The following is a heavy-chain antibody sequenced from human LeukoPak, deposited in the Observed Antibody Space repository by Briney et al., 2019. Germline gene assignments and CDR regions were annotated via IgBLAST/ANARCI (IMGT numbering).Heavy chain of an antibody. CDR1: GGSISSGDYY. CDR2: IYYSGST. Sequence: SETLSLTCPVSGGSISSGDYYWSWIRHPPGKGLEWIGYIYYSGSTYYNPSLRRRLTISLDTAKNQFSLRLRSVTAAASVVDRCAGERTPGYFDYWGQGTLVTVSS. J-gene: IGHJ4*02. CDR3: AGERTPGYFDY. V-gene: IGHV4-30-4*08.